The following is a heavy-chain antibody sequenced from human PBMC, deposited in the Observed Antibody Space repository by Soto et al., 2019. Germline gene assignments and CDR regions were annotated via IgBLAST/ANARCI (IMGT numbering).Heavy chain of an antibody. D-gene: IGHD2-21*01. CDR2: ISSNGGRT. CDR3: VNSDCAGDCYLGAEYLQH. V-gene: IGHV3-64D*06. J-gene: IGHJ1*01. CDR1: GFSFSNSA. Sequence: QPGGSLRLSCSASGFSFSNSAMHWVRQAPGKGLEYVSVISSNGGRTHYADSVKGRFTISRDNSKNTLYLQMSSLRADDTAVYYCVNSDCAGDCYLGAEYLQHWGQGTLVTVSS.